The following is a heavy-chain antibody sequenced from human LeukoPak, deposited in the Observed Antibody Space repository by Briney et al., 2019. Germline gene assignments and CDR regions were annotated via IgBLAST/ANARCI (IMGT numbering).Heavy chain of an antibody. J-gene: IGHJ3*02. CDR2: ISSSGSTI. V-gene: IGHV3-11*01. Sequence: GGSLRLSCAASGFTFSDYYMSWIRQAPGKGLEWVSYISSSGSTIYYADSVKGRFTISRDNAKNSLYLRMNSLRAEDTAVYYCARARSPSTVTTNYDAFDIWGQGTMVTVSS. D-gene: IGHD4-17*01. CDR1: GFTFSDYY. CDR3: ARARSPSTVTTNYDAFDI.